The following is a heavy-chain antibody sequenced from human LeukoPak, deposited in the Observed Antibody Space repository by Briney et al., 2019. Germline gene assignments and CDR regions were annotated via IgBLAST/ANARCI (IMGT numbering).Heavy chain of an antibody. Sequence: ASVKVSCKASGYTFTSYDINWVRQATGQGLEWMGWMNPNSGNTGYAQKFQGRVTMTRNTSISTAYMELSSLRSEDTAVYYCARPARWYYYDSSGYYGYWGQGTLVTVSS. CDR3: ARPARWYYYDSSGYYGY. V-gene: IGHV1-8*01. CDR2: MNPNSGNT. D-gene: IGHD3-22*01. J-gene: IGHJ4*02. CDR1: GYTFTSYD.